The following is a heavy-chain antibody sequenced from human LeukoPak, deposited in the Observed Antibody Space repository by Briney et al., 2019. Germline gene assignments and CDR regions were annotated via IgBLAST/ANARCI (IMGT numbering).Heavy chain of an antibody. CDR2: VYYSGET. CDR3: ARLQGDSTAMFDF. J-gene: IGHJ4*02. CDR1: GGSISGHY. Sequence: PWETLSLTCTVSGGSISGHYWSWIQQPPAKGLEWDGDVYYSGETNYNPSLKSRGTISVDTSKNQFSLKLTYVTAADTAVYYCARLQGDSTAMFDFWGQGILVSASS. V-gene: IGHV4-59*11. D-gene: IGHD2-21*01.